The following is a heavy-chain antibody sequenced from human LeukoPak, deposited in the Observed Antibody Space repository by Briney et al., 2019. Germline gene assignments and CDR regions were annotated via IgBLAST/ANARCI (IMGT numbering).Heavy chain of an antibody. D-gene: IGHD3-16*01. V-gene: IGHV3-23*01. CDR1: GFTFSSYG. CDR2: ISGSGGST. CDR3: ASLSPGWDVFDI. Sequence: PGGTLRLSCAASGFTFSSYGMSWVRQAPGKGLEWVSAISGSGGSTFYADSVMRRFTISRDNSKNTLYLQMNSLRAEDTALYYCASLSPGWDVFDIWGQGTMVTVSS. J-gene: IGHJ3*02.